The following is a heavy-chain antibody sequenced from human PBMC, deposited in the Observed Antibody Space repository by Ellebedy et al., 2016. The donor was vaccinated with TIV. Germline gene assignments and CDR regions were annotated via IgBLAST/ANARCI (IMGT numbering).Heavy chain of an antibody. D-gene: IGHD5-12*01. CDR2: IWYDGSKK. CDR3: ARYNSGHSDY. CDR1: GFSFSRYV. J-gene: IGHJ4*02. Sequence: PGGSLRLSCAASGFSFSRYVMHWVRQAQGNGLEWVAVIWYDGSKKYYVDSVKGRFSISRDNSKNTVDLQMNSLRAEDTAVYYCARYNSGHSDYWGQGTLVTVSS. V-gene: IGHV3-33*01.